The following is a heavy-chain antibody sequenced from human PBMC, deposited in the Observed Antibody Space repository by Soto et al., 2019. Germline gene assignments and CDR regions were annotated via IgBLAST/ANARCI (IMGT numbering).Heavy chain of an antibody. V-gene: IGHV4-59*01. CDR2: IYYSGST. J-gene: IGHJ6*02. Sequence: SETLSLTCTVSGGSISSYYWSWIRQPPGKGLEWIGYIYYSGSTSYNPSLKSRVTISVDTSKNQFSLKLSSVTAADTAVYYCARERYYGMDVWGQGTTVTVSS. CDR1: GGSISSYY. CDR3: ARERYYGMDV.